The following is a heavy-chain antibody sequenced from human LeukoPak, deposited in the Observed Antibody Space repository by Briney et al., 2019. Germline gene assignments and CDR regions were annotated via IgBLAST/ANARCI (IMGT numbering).Heavy chain of an antibody. CDR3: ARGDTAMVTLYYYYYMDV. J-gene: IGHJ6*03. CDR2: ITSTSSYI. V-gene: IGHV3-21*01. D-gene: IGHD5-18*01. CDR1: GFTFSTYS. Sequence: GGSLRLSCTASGFTFSTYSMNWVRQAPGKGLEWVSSITSTSSYISYADSVRGRFTISRDNAKNSLYLQMDSLRAEDTAVYYCARGDTAMVTLYYYYYMDVWGKGTTVTISS.